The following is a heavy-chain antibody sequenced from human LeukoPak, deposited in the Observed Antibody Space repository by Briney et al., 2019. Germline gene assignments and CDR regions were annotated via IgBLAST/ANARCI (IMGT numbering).Heavy chain of an antibody. Sequence: ASVKVSCKASGGTFSSYAVSWVRQAPGQGLEWMGWINPNSGGTNYAQKFQGRVTMTRDTSISTAYMELSRLRSDDTAVYYCAREWGRGYSYGYVYWGQGTLVTVPS. CDR3: AREWGRGYSYGYVY. CDR2: INPNSGGT. D-gene: IGHD5-18*01. V-gene: IGHV1-2*02. J-gene: IGHJ4*02. CDR1: GGTFSSYA.